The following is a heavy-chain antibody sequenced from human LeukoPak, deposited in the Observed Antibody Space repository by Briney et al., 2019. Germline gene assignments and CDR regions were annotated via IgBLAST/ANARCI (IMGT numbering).Heavy chain of an antibody. CDR3: ARSRFGYCSSTSCYTLRY. Sequence: SETLFLTCTVSGGSISSYYWSWIRQPPGKGLEWIGYIYYSGSTNYNPSLKSRVTISVDTSKNQFSLKLSSVTAADTAVYYCARSRFGYCSSTSCYTLRYWGQGTLVTVSS. V-gene: IGHV4-59*08. CDR1: GGSISSYY. D-gene: IGHD2-2*02. CDR2: IYYSGST. J-gene: IGHJ4*02.